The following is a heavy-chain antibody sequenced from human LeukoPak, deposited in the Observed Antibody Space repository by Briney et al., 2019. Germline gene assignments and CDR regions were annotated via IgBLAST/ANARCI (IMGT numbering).Heavy chain of an antibody. Sequence: SQTLSLTCTVSGGSISSGDYYWSWIRQPPGKGLEWIGYIYYSGSTYYNPSLKSRVTISVDTSKNQFSLKLSSVTAADTAVYYCARVASPYYYGSGSYWWGQGTPVTVSS. D-gene: IGHD3-10*01. CDR1: GGSISSGDYY. J-gene: IGHJ4*02. V-gene: IGHV4-30-4*01. CDR2: IYYSGST. CDR3: ARVASPYYYGSGSYW.